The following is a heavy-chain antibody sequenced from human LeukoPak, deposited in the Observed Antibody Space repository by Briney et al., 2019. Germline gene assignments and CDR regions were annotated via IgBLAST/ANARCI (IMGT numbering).Heavy chain of an antibody. CDR2: INPSGGST. D-gene: IGHD4-17*01. CDR1: GYTFTSYY. CDR3: ATLDGDYVVGDY. J-gene: IGHJ4*02. V-gene: IGHV1-46*01. Sequence: ASVKVSCKASGYTFTSYYMHWVRQAPGQGLEWMGIINPSGGSTSYAQKFQGRVTMTRDTSTSTAYMELSSLRSEDTAVYYCATLDGDYVVGDYWGQGTLVTVSS.